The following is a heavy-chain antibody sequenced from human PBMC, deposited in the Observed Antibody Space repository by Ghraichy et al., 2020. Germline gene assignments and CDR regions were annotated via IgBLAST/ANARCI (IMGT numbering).Heavy chain of an antibody. J-gene: IGHJ2*01. CDR1: GYTFTGYY. CDR2: INPNSGGT. V-gene: IGHV1-2*02. D-gene: IGHD6-6*01. CDR3: ARGLAKAARNWYFDL. Sequence: ASVKVSCKASGYTFTGYYMHWVRQAPGQGLEWMGWINPNSGGTNYAQKFQGRVTMTRDTSISTAYMELSRLRSDDTAVYYCARGLAKAARNWYFDLWGRGTLVTVSS.